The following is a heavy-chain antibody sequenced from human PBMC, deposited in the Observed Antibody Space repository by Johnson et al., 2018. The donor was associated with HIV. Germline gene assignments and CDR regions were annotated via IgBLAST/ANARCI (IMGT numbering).Heavy chain of an antibody. Sequence: MLLVESGGGLVQPGGSLRLSCAASGFTFSRYWMSWVRQAPGKGLEWVANIKQDGSEKYYVDSVKGRFTISRDNAKNSLYLQMNSLRAEDTAVYYCARDGRWPRDAFDIWGQGIMVTVSS. CDR3: ARDGRWPRDAFDI. J-gene: IGHJ3*02. CDR2: IKQDGSEK. CDR1: GFTFSRYW. V-gene: IGHV3-7*01. D-gene: IGHD4-23*01.